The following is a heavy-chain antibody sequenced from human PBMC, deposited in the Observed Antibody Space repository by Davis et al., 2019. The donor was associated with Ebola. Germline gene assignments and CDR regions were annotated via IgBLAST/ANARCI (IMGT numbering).Heavy chain of an antibody. CDR1: GFTFSSYG. J-gene: IGHJ4*02. CDR2: ISYDGSNK. CDR3: ARAGTGVLGRIVGATEQHFDY. V-gene: IGHV3-30*03. Sequence: PGGSLRLSCAASGFTFSSYGMHWVRQAPGKGLEWVAVISYDGSNKYYADSVKGRFTISRDNSKNTLYLQMNSLRAEDTAVYYCARAGTGVLGRIVGATEQHFDYWGQGTLVTVSS. D-gene: IGHD1-26*01.